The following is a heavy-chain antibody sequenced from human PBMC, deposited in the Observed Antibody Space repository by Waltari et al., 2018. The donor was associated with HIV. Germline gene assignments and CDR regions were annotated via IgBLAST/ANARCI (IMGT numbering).Heavy chain of an antibody. V-gene: IGHV3-7*01. J-gene: IGHJ4*02. D-gene: IGHD2-15*01. CDR2: IKYDGSEG. CDR3: VREGRCYCFDY. Sequence: EVQLEESGGGLVRRGGSLSLSCAVSGFTFSGYWMSWVRQVPGKGMEWVANIKYDGSEGFYADSVKGRFTISRDNEKKVIYLQMNSLRGEDTALYQCVREGRCYCFDYWGQGTLVSVSS. CDR1: GFTFSGYW.